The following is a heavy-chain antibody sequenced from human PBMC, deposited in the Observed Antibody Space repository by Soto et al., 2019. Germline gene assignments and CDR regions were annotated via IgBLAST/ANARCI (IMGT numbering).Heavy chain of an antibody. J-gene: IGHJ3*02. CDR1: GYSFTSYW. CDR3: ARAYHPPSLRLHAFDI. CDR2: IYPGDSDT. Sequence: PGESLKISCKSSGYSFTSYWIGWVRQMPGKGLEWMGIIYPGDSDTRYSPSFQGQVTISADKSISTAYLQWSSLKASDTAMYYCARAYHPPSLRLHAFDIWGQGTMVTVSS. D-gene: IGHD2-2*01. V-gene: IGHV5-51*01.